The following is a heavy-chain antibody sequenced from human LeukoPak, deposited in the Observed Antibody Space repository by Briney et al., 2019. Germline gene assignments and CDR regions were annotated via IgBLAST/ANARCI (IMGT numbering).Heavy chain of an antibody. CDR2: IKQDGSEK. CDR3: AREDRSGFDI. Sequence: GGSLRLSCAASGFTFSSYAMTWVRQAPGKGLEWVANIKQDGSEKYYVDSVKGRFTISRDNAKNSLYLQMNSLRAEDTAVYYCAREDRSGFDIWGQGTMVTVSS. CDR1: GFTFSSYA. J-gene: IGHJ3*02. V-gene: IGHV3-7*01. D-gene: IGHD6-25*01.